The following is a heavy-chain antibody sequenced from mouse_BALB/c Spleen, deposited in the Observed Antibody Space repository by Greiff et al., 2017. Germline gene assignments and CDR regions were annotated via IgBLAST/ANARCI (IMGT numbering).Heavy chain of an antibody. CDR2: ISYSGST. J-gene: IGHJ4*01. Sequence: DVKLQESGPSLVKPSQTLSLTCSVTGDSITSGYWNWVRKFPGNKLEYMGYISYSGSTYYNPSIKSRISITRDTSKNQYSLQLNSVTTEDTATYYCARSTMITTDAMDYWGQGTSVTVSS. D-gene: IGHD2-4*01. CDR1: GDSITSGY. CDR3: ARSTMITTDAMDY. V-gene: IGHV3-8*02.